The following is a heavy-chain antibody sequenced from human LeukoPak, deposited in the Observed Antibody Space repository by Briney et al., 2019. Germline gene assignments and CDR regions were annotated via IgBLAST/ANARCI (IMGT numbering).Heavy chain of an antibody. V-gene: IGHV3-21*01. CDR3: ARYSEVYYYVDV. CDR1: GFTFDTYN. J-gene: IGHJ6*03. CDR2: IRSYSSYI. Sequence: KAGGSLRLSCAASGFTFDTYNFNWVRQAPGKGLEWVATIRSYSSYIHYADSVKGRFTISRDDAKKSLYLQMNSLRAEDTAVYFCARYSEVYYYVDVWGAGTTVIVSS. D-gene: IGHD2-21*01.